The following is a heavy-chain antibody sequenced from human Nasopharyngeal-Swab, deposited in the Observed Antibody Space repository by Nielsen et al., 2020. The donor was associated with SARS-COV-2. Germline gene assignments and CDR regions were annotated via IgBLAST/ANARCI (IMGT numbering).Heavy chain of an antibody. CDR3: ARAGRVGDAYPGLDV. CDR1: GGSFNGFS. V-gene: IGHV4-34*01. CDR2: INHNERT. D-gene: IGHD1-26*01. J-gene: IGHJ6*01. Sequence: SDTLSLTCPASGGSFNGFSWNWIGKAPGKGLEWIGEINHNERTNYNPSLKSRIAMLVATSNNQVSLKVSSVSAGDTAVYYCARAGRVGDAYPGLDVWGQGTTVTVSS.